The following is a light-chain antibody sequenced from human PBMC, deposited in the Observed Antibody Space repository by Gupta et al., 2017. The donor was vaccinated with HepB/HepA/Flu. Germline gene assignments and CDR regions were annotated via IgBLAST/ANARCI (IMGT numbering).Light chain of an antibody. CDR1: QNISLY. J-gene: IGKJ2*01. Sequence: DVQMTQSPSSLSASVRDRVSITSRASQNISLYLNWYQQKPGVAPKLLIYGTTKVRTGVPSRFSVSGSRTDFTLTISRLQPEEFATYTCQQTYDIPRTFGQGTKLE. CDR2: GTT. V-gene: IGKV1-39*01. CDR3: QQTYDIPRT.